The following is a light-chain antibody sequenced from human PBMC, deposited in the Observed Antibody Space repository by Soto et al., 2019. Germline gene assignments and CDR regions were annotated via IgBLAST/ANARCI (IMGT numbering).Light chain of an antibody. CDR1: SSDVGGYDY. V-gene: IGLV2-14*03. J-gene: IGLJ2*01. CDR3: NSYTSSTTLV. CDR2: DVS. Sequence: QSVLTQPASVSGSPGQSITISCTGTSSDVGGYDYVSWYQQHPGKAPKLMIYDVSSRPSGVSNRFSGSKSGSTASLTISGLQAEDEAAYYCNSYTSSTTLVFGGGTKLTVL.